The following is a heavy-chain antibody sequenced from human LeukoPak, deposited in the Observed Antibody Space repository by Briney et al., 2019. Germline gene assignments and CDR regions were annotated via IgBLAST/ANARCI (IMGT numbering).Heavy chain of an antibody. D-gene: IGHD2-2*01. Sequence: PGGSLRLSCAASRFTFSNYGVNWVRQAPGKGLEWVSYINSRSSTIYYADSVRGRFTISRDNAKNSLYLQMNSLRAEDTAVYYCAKGYCSSTSCYGYYYYGMDVWGQGTTVTVSS. V-gene: IGHV3-48*01. CDR3: AKGYCSSTSCYGYYYYGMDV. CDR1: RFTFSNYG. CDR2: INSRSSTI. J-gene: IGHJ6*02.